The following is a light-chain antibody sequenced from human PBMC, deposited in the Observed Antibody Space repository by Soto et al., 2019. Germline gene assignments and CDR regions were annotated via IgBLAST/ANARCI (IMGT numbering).Light chain of an antibody. CDR2: WAS. Sequence: DIVMTQSPHSLAVSLGERATLNCKSSETVLYSSNSKNYLAWYQQKPGQPPKLIIYWASTRESGVPDRFSGSGSETDFTLTISSLQAEDVAVYYCQQYYSTPCTFGQGTKLEIK. CDR1: ETVLYSSNSKNY. CDR3: QQYYSTPCT. J-gene: IGKJ2*02. V-gene: IGKV4-1*01.